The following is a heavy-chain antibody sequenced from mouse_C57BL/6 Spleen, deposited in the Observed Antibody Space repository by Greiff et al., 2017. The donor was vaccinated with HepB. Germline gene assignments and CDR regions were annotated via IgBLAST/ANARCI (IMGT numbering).Heavy chain of an antibody. D-gene: IGHD2-3*01. J-gene: IGHJ2*01. Sequence: QVQLKQSGPELVKPGASVKISCKASGYAFRSPWENWVKQRPGKGLEWVGRIYPGDGDTNYNGKFKGKATLTADKSSSTAYMQLNSLTSEDSAVYFCANDGYYLDYWGQGTTLTVSS. CDR3: ANDGYYLDY. V-gene: IGHV1-82*01. CDR2: IYPGDGDT. CDR1: GYAFRSPW.